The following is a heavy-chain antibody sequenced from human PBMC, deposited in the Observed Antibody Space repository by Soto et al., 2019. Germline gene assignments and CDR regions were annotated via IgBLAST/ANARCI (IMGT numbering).Heavy chain of an antibody. CDR2: ISDNGSNK. D-gene: IGHD6-6*01. J-gene: IGHJ1*01. V-gene: IGHV3-30*18. Sequence: QVQLVESGGGVVQPGRSLRLSCAASGFTFSIYGMHWVRQAPGKGLEWVAVISDNGSNKDYADSVKGRFTISRDNSKNTLYLQLTSLRPDDTAVYYCEKDGVSSGLEHWGQGTLVTVSS. CDR3: EKDGVSSGLEH. CDR1: GFTFSIYG.